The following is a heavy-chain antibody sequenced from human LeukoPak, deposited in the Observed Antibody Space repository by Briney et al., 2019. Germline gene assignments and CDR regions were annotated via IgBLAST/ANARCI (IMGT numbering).Heavy chain of an antibody. D-gene: IGHD6-19*01. V-gene: IGHV4-30-2*01. J-gene: IGHJ4*02. Sequence: SETLSLTCAVSGGSISSGGYSWSWIRQPPGKGLEWIGYIYHSGSTYYNPSPKSRVTISVDRSKNQFSLKLSSVTAADTAVYYCARGIAVAGPFDYWGQGTLVTVSS. CDR2: IYHSGST. CDR3: ARGIAVAGPFDY. CDR1: GGSISSGGYS.